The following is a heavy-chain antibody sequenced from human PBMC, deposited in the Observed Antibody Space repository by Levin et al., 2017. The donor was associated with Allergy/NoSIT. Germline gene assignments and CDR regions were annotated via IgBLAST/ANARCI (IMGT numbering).Heavy chain of an antibody. CDR1: GLTISSQS. CDR3: TTNAKVGEYGMDV. CDR2: ISRSSSTI. D-gene: IGHD4-17*01. V-gene: IGHV3-48*04. J-gene: IGHJ6*02. Sequence: GGSLRLSCAASGLTISSQSMNWVRQAPGEGLEFVSYISRSSSTIKYADSVKGRFTISRDNAQNSLYLQMNSLRVEDTAIYYCTTNAKVGEYGMDVWGQGTTVTVSS.